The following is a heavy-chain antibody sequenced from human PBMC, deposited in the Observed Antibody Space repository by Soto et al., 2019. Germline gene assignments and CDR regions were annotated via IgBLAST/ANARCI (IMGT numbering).Heavy chain of an antibody. V-gene: IGHV2-26*01. Sequence: QVTLKESGPVVVKPTETLMLTCTVSGFSLSNARMGVSWIRQPPGKALEWLAHILSNDEKSYVTSLKSRLTNSKDTSKSQVVLTMTNMDPVDTATYYCARVARAYGDFLYGMDVWGQGTTVTVSS. D-gene: IGHD4-17*01. CDR1: GFSLSNARMG. J-gene: IGHJ6*02. CDR2: ILSNDEK. CDR3: ARVARAYGDFLYGMDV.